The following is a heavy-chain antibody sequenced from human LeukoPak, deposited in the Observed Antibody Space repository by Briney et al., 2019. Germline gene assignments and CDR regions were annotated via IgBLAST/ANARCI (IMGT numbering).Heavy chain of an antibody. V-gene: IGHV3-21*01. J-gene: IGHJ3*02. CDR2: ISSSSAYI. CDR1: GFTFSSYS. D-gene: IGHD5-24*01. Sequence: MTGGSLRLSCAASGFTFSSYSMNWVRQAPGKGLEWVSFISSSSAYISYADSVKGRFTISRDNAKNSLYLQMNNLRAEDTAVYYCAKKMDDAFDIWGQGTMVTVSS. CDR3: AKKMDDAFDI.